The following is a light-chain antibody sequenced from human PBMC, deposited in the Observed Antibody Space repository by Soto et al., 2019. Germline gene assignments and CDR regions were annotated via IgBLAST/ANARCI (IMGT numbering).Light chain of an antibody. CDR2: WAS. CDR1: QSGLFSSNNKNY. Sequence: DIVMTQSPDSLAVSLGERATINCKSSQSGLFSSNNKNYLAWYQHKFGQPPKLLIYWASTRESGVPDRFSGSGSGTDFTLTISSLQAEDVAVYYCQQYYTTPYTFGQGTKLEI. J-gene: IGKJ2*01. V-gene: IGKV4-1*01. CDR3: QQYYTTPYT.